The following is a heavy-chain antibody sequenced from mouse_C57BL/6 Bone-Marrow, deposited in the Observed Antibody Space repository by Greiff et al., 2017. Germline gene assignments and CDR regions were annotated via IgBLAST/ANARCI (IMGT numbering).Heavy chain of an antibody. J-gene: IGHJ1*03. CDR3: TTHYGSSHWYFDV. CDR1: GFNIKDDY. CDR2: IDPENGDT. Sequence: EVQLQQSGAELVRPGASVKLSCTASGFNIKDDYMHWVKQRPEQGLEWIGWIDPENGDTEYASKFQGKATITADTSSNTAYLQLSSRTSEDTAVYYCTTHYGSSHWYFDVWGTGTTVTVSS. V-gene: IGHV14-4*01. D-gene: IGHD1-1*01.